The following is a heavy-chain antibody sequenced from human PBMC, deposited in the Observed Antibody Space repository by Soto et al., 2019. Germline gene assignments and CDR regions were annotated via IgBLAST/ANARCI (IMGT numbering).Heavy chain of an antibody. J-gene: IGHJ6*04. Sequence: QVQLVQSGAEVKKPGASVKVSCKASGYAFTDYYMHWVRQAPGQGLEWMGWINSKSGGTNLAQRFQGRVTMTRDTSISTTHLEVSRLRSDDTAIFYCARSDTDMAAPYSCMDVWGKGTTVTFSS. CDR1: GYAFTDYY. CDR3: ARSDTDMAAPYSCMDV. CDR2: INSKSGGT. D-gene: IGHD5-18*01. V-gene: IGHV1-2*02.